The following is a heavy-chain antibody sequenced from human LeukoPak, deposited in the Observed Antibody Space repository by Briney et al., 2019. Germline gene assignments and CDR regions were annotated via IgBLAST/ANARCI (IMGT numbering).Heavy chain of an antibody. CDR2: IYHSGST. CDR3: ARQAPPLGY. V-gene: IGHV4-39*01. Sequence: SETLSLTCTVSGGSISSSSYYWGWIRQPPGKGLEWIGSIYHSGSTYYNPSLKSRVTISVDTSKNQFSLKLSSVTAADTAVYYCARQAPPLGYWGQGTLVTVSS. J-gene: IGHJ4*02. CDR1: GGSISSSSYY.